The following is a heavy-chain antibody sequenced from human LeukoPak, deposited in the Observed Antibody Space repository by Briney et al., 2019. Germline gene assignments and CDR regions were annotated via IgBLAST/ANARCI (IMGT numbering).Heavy chain of an antibody. CDR2: MNPNSGNT. D-gene: IGHD3-9*01. Sequence: ASVKVSCKASGYTFTSYDINWVRQATGQGLEWMGWMNPNSGNTGYAQKFQGRVTMTRNTSISTAYMELSSLRSEDTAVYYCAGRYFDWLAYFDYWGQGTLVTVSS. J-gene: IGHJ4*02. V-gene: IGHV1-8*01. CDR1: GYTFTSYD. CDR3: AGRYFDWLAYFDY.